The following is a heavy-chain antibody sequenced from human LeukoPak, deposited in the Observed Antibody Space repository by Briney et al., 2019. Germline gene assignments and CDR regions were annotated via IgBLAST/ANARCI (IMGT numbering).Heavy chain of an antibody. CDR1: GGSFSGYY. D-gene: IGHD3-3*01. V-gene: IGHV4-34*01. CDR2: INHSGST. J-gene: IGHJ6*02. CDR3: ASASRFLESLPLYYYYGMDV. Sequence: PSETLSLTCAGYGGSFSGYYWSWIRQPPGKGLEWIGEINHSGSTNYNPSLKSRVTISVDTSKNQFSLKLSSVTAADTAVYYCASASRFLESLPLYYYYGMDVWGQGTTVTVSS.